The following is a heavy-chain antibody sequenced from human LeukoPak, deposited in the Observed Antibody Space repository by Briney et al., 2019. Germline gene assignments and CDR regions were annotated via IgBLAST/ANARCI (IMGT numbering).Heavy chain of an antibody. CDR1: GFPFNKFA. J-gene: IGHJ6*03. V-gene: IGHV3-23*01. CDR3: VKSWGWTRPYYNYMQV. CDR2: IGYGGVSI. Sequence: PGGSLRLSCAASGFPFNKFAMTWVRQVPGKGLEWVAIIGYGGVSIYYADSVKGRFTISRDDSNNTLSLQMNNLRAEDTSIYYCVKSWGWTRPYYNYMQVWGKGTTVTVSS. D-gene: IGHD3/OR15-3a*01.